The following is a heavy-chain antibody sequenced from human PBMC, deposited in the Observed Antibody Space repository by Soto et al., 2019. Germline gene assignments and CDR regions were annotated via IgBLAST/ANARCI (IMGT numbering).Heavy chain of an antibody. CDR2: INPSGGST. CDR1: GYTFTGYY. D-gene: IGHD2-2*02. CDR3: ATPERYCSTTNCYIFNY. J-gene: IGHJ6*02. Sequence: ASVKVSCKASGYTFTGYYMHWVRQAPGQGLEWMGIINPSGGSTTYAQKFQGRVTMTRDTSTNTVYMELSSLRSEDTAVYYCATPERYCSTTNCYIFNYWGQGTTVTVS. V-gene: IGHV1-46*03.